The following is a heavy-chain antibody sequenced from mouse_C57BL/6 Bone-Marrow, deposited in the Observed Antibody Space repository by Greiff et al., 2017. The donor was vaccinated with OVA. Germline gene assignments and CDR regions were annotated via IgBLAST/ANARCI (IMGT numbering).Heavy chain of an antibody. Sequence: VQLQQPGAVLVKPGASVKMSCKASGYTFTDYYMNWVKQSHGKSLEWIGVINPYNGGTSYNQKFKGKATLTVDKSSSTAYMELNSLTSEDSAVYYCARKDDYAFDYWGQGTTLTVSS. CDR2: INPYNGGT. CDR1: GYTFTDYY. J-gene: IGHJ2*01. V-gene: IGHV1-19*01. CDR3: ARKDDYAFDY. D-gene: IGHD2-4*01.